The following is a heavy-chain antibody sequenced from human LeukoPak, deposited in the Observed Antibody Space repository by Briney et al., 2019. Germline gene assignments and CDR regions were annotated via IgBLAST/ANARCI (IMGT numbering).Heavy chain of an antibody. CDR2: IYTSGST. J-gene: IGHJ4*02. CDR1: GGSISSYY. D-gene: IGHD3-10*01. V-gene: IGHV4-4*07. CDR3: ARDIRSGAFDY. Sequence: SETLSLTCAVSGGSISSYYWSWIRQPAGKGLEWIGRIYTSGSTNYNPSLKSRVTMSVDTSKNQFSLKLRSVTAADTAVYYCARDIRSGAFDYWGQGTLVTVSS.